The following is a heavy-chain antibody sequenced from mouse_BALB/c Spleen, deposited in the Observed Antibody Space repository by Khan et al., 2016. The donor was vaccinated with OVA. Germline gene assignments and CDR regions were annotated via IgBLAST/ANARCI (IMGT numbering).Heavy chain of an antibody. D-gene: IGHD1-1*01. V-gene: IGHV1S135*01. CDR2: IDPYNGGT. Sequence: VQLKQSGPELVKPGASVKVSCKASGYSFTDYNMFWVKQSHGKSLEWIGYIDPYNGGTGYNPKFKGKATLTVDKSSSTAFMHLNSLTSDDSAVYYCTIIYYYGTGFDYWGQGTTLTVSS. CDR1: GYSFTDYN. J-gene: IGHJ2*01. CDR3: TIIYYYGTGFDY.